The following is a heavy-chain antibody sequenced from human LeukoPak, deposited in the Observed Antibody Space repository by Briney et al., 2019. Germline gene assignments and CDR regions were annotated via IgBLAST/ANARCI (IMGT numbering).Heavy chain of an antibody. J-gene: IGHJ4*02. CDR2: ISDSGGSI. Sequence: GGSLRLSCAASGFTFSSYGMSWVRQAPGKGLEWVSGISDSGGSIYYAQSVKGRFTISRDNSKNTLYLQMNSLRAEDTAVYYCAKDLKQLANFDYWGLGTLVTVSS. CDR1: GFTFSSYG. D-gene: IGHD6-6*01. CDR3: AKDLKQLANFDY. V-gene: IGHV3-23*01.